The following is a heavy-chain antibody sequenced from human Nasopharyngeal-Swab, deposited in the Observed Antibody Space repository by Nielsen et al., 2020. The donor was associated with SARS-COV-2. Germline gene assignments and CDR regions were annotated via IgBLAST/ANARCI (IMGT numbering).Heavy chain of an antibody. CDR2: IYYSGST. V-gene: IGHV4-39*07. J-gene: IGHJ4*02. CDR3: ASLGGSIFVGGFNYFDY. D-gene: IGHD3-3*01. Sequence: RQAPGKGLEWVGSIYYSGSTYDNPSLKSRVTISVDTSKNQFSLKLSSVTAADTAVYYCASLGGSIFVGGFNYFDYWGQGTRVTVSS.